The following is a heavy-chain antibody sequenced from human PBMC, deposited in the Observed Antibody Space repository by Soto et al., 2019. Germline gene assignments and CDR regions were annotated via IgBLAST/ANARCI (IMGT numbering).Heavy chain of an antibody. Sequence: PSQTLSLTCAISGDSVSSNSAAWNWIRQSPSRGLEWLGRTYYRSKWYNDYAVSVKSRITINPDTSKNQFSLQLNSVTPEDTAVYYCARLHFTAVVGVPGYYYYYGMHAWGQGTPGTGSS. CDR1: GDSVSSNSAA. D-gene: IGHD2-15*01. V-gene: IGHV6-1*01. CDR2: TYYRSKWYN. J-gene: IGHJ6*02. CDR3: ARLHFTAVVGVPGYYYYYGMHA.